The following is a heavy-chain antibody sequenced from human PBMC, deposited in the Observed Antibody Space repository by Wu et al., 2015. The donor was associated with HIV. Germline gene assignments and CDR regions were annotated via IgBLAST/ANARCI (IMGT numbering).Heavy chain of an antibody. Sequence: QVQLVQSGAEVKKPGASVKVSCKASGYTFTGYYMHWVRQAPGQGLEWMGWINPNSGGTNYAQKFQGRVTMTRDTSISTAYMELSRLRSDDTAVYYCARATGERIAAAGISEGNAFDIWGQGTMVTVSS. CDR1: GYTFTGYY. CDR3: ARATGERIAAAGISEGNAFDI. D-gene: IGHD6-13*01. V-gene: IGHV1-2*02. J-gene: IGHJ3*02. CDR2: INPNSGGT.